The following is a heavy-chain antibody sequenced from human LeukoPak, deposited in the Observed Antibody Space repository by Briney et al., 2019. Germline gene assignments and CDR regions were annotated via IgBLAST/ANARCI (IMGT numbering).Heavy chain of an antibody. Sequence: PGGSLRLSCAASGFTFSSYAMSWVRQAPGKGLEWVSAISGSGGTTYYADSVEGRFTISRDNSKNTLYLQMNSLRAEDTAVYYCAKDRSSGWPGRAGVLDYWGQGTLVTVSS. J-gene: IGHJ4*02. CDR3: AKDRSSGWPGRAGVLDY. V-gene: IGHV3-23*01. CDR2: ISGSGGTT. CDR1: GFTFSSYA. D-gene: IGHD6-19*01.